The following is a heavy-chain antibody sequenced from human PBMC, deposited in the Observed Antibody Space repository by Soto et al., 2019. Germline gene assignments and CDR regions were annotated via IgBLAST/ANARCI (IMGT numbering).Heavy chain of an antibody. CDR3: ARMRYSGYDPNWFDP. V-gene: IGHV1-3*01. D-gene: IGHD5-12*01. CDR1: GYTFTSYA. J-gene: IGHJ5*02. Sequence: GASVKVSCKASGYTFTSYAMHWVRQAPGQRLEWMGWINAGNGNTKYSQKFQGGVTITRDTSASTAYMELSSLRSEDTAVYYCARMRYSGYDPNWFDPWGQGTLVTVS. CDR2: INAGNGNT.